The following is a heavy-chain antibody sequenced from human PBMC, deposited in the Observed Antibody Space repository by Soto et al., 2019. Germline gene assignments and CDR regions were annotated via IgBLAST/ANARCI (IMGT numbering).Heavy chain of an antibody. J-gene: IGHJ4*02. CDR2: IYSGGST. Sequence: PGGSLRLSCAASGFTVSSNYMSWVRQAPGKGLEWVSVIYSGGSTYYADSVKGRFTISRDNSKNTLYLQMNSLRAEDTAVYYCARGSYYDSSGYYSNFDYWGQGTLVTVSS. V-gene: IGHV3-53*01. D-gene: IGHD3-22*01. CDR1: GFTVSSNY. CDR3: ARGSYYDSSGYYSNFDY.